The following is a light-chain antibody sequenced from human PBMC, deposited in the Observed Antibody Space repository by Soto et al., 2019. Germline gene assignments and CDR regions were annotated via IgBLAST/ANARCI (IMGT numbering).Light chain of an antibody. Sequence: EFVLTQSPGTLSLSPGERATLSCRASQTVRNNYLAWYQQKPGQAPRLLIYDASSRATGIPARFSGSGSGTDFTLTISSLEPEDFAVYYCQQRSNWPLITFGQGTRLEIK. J-gene: IGKJ5*01. CDR3: QQRSNWPLIT. CDR1: QTVRNNY. CDR2: DAS. V-gene: IGKV3D-20*02.